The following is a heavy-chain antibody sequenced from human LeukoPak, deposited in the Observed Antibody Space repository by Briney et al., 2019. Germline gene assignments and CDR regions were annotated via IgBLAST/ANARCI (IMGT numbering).Heavy chain of an antibody. J-gene: IGHJ4*02. CDR2: IKSKTDGGTT. CDR1: GFTFSNAW. Sequence: GGSLRLSCAASGFTFSNAWMSWVRQAPGKGLEWVGRIKSKTDGGTTDYAAPVKGRFTISRDDSKNTLYLQMNSLKTEDTAVYYCTTDSRSSSLVDYWGQGTLVTVSS. CDR3: TTDSRSSSLVDY. V-gene: IGHV3-15*01. D-gene: IGHD6-6*01.